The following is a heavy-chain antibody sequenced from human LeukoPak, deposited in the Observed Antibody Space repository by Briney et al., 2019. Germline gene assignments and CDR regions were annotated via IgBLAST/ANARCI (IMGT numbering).Heavy chain of an antibody. CDR2: IKQDGTEK. CDR1: GFTFTTYW. CDR3: AREVGATYYYMDV. Sequence: GGSLRLSCAASGFTFTTYWMSWVRQAPGKGLEWVANIKQDGTEKYYVDSVKGRFTISRDNAKNSLYLQMNSLRVEDTAVYYCAREVGATYYYMDVWGKGTTVTISS. V-gene: IGHV3-7*01. J-gene: IGHJ6*03. D-gene: IGHD1-26*01.